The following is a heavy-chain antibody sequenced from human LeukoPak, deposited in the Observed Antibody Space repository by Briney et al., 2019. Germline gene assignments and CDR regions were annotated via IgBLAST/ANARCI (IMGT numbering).Heavy chain of an antibody. Sequence: GASVTVSCKASGYTFTSYYMHWVRQAPGQGLEWMGIINPSGGSTSYTQKFQGRVTMTRDTSTSTVYMELSSLRSEDTAVYYCASEDCSGGSCYLFDYWGQGTLVTVSS. CDR1: GYTFTSYY. CDR3: ASEDCSGGSCYLFDY. J-gene: IGHJ4*02. D-gene: IGHD2-15*01. V-gene: IGHV1-46*01. CDR2: INPSGGST.